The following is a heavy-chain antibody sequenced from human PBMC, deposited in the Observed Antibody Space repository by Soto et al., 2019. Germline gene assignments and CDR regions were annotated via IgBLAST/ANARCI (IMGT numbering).Heavy chain of an antibody. CDR2: IYYSGST. CDR3: ARDTTVTRGRDY. J-gene: IGHJ4*02. Sequence: PSETLSLTCTVSGGSISSYYWSWIRQPPGKGLEWIGYIYYSGSTNYNPSLKSRVTTSVDTSKNQFSLKLSSVTAADTAVYYCARDTTVTRGRDYWGQGTLVTVSS. V-gene: IGHV4-59*01. CDR1: GGSISSYY. D-gene: IGHD4-17*01.